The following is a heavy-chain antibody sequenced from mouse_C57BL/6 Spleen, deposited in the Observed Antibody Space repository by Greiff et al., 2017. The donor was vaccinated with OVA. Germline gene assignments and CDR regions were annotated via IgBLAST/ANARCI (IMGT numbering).Heavy chain of an antibody. J-gene: IGHJ3*01. CDR3: ARSKDYDYDEGAWFAY. CDR1: GYTFTSYW. D-gene: IGHD2-4*01. CDR2: INPSNGGT. Sequence: QVQLQQPGTELVKPGASVKLSCKASGYTFTSYWMPWVKQRPGQGLEWIGNINPSNGGTNYNEKFKSKATLTVDKSTSTAYMQLSSLTSEDSAVYYCARSKDYDYDEGAWFAYWGQGTLVTVSA. V-gene: IGHV1-53*01.